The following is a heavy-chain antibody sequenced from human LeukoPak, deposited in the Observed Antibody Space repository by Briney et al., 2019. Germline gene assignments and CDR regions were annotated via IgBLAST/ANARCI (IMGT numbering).Heavy chain of an antibody. CDR3: AREGYSSSWNYFDY. V-gene: IGHV1-18*01. Sequence: ASVKASCKASGYTFTSYVINWVRQAPGQGLEWMGWISAYNGNTNYAQKLQGRVTMTTDTSTSTAYMELRSLRSDDTAVYYCAREGYSSSWNYFDYWGQGALVTVSS. CDR2: ISAYNGNT. J-gene: IGHJ4*02. CDR1: GYTFTSYV. D-gene: IGHD6-13*01.